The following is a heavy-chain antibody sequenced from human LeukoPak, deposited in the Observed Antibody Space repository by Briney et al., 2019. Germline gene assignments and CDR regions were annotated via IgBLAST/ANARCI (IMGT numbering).Heavy chain of an antibody. V-gene: IGHV3-23*01. CDR2: ISGSGAST. CDR1: GFTFSSYA. J-gene: IGHJ4*02. D-gene: IGHD4-23*01. CDR3: AKDLTYGGADY. Sequence: PVGSLRLSCAASGFTFSSYAMSWVRQAPGRGLEWVSAISGSGASTYYGDSVKGRFTIARDNSKNTLFLQMNSLRAEDTAVYYCAKDLTYGGADYWGQGTLVTVSS.